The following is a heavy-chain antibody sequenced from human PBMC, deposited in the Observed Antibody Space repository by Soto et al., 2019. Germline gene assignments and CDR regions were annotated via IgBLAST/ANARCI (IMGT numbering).Heavy chain of an antibody. CDR1: GGTFSSYA. CDR2: IIPIFGTA. CDR3: ARSRLAAAGIGYIYYYYYGMYV. Sequence: ASVKVSCKASGGTFSSYAISWVRQAPGQGLEWMGGIIPIFGTANYAQKFQGRVTITADESTSTAYMELSSLRSEDTAVYYCARSRLAAAGIGYIYYYYYGMYVWGQGTTVTVSS. J-gene: IGHJ6*02. V-gene: IGHV1-69*13. D-gene: IGHD6-13*01.